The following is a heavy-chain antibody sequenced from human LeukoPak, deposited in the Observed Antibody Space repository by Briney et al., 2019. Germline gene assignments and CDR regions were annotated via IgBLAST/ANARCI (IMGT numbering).Heavy chain of an antibody. CDR3: ARLGLTDYFDY. CDR1: GFTFSSYS. V-gene: IGHV3-21*01. CDR2: ISSSSSYI. J-gene: IGHJ4*02. Sequence: GGSLRLSCAASGFTFSSYSMNWVRQAPGKGLVWVSSISSSSSYIYYADSVKGRFTISRDNAKNSLYLQMNSLRAEDTAVYYCARLGLTDYFDYWGQGTLVTVSS.